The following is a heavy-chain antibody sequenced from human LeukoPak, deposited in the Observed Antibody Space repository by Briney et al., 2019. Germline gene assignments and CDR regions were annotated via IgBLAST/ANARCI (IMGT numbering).Heavy chain of an antibody. CDR2: IIPVFGTA. CDR3: ATHSSIAAAGNVGYFDY. D-gene: IGHD6-13*01. J-gene: IGHJ4*02. CDR1: GGTFSSYT. V-gene: IGHV1-69*05. Sequence: GASVKVSCKASGGTFSSYTISWVRQAPGQGLEWMGGIIPVFGTANYAQRFQGRVTITTDESTSAAYMELSSLRSEDTAVYYCATHSSIAAAGNVGYFDYWGQGTLVTVSS.